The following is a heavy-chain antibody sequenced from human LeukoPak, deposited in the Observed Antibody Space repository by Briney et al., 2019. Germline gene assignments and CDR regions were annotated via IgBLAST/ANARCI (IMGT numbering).Heavy chain of an antibody. Sequence: PGGSLRLSCAASRFTFSTYAVSWIRQAPGKGLEWVSIISGSGGSTYYADSVKGRFTISRDNSKNTLYLQMNSLRAEDTAVYYCAKERLTTTAFDYWGQGTLVTVSS. CDR3: AKERLTTTAFDY. CDR1: RFTFSTYA. CDR2: ISGSGGST. V-gene: IGHV3-23*01. D-gene: IGHD1-1*01. J-gene: IGHJ4*02.